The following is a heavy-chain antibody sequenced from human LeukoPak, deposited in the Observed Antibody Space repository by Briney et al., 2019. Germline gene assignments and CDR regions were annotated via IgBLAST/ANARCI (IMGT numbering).Heavy chain of an antibody. V-gene: IGHV3-48*02. CDR3: ATSTWDF. J-gene: IGHJ4*02. CDR1: GFTFSAYG. Sequence: GGSLRLSCAAFGFTFSAYGMNWVRQAPGKGPEWVSYIGSAYNTIYYADSVKGRFTISRDNVDNSLFLQMNGLRDEDTAVYYCATSTWDFWGQGALVTVSS. CDR2: IGSAYNTI.